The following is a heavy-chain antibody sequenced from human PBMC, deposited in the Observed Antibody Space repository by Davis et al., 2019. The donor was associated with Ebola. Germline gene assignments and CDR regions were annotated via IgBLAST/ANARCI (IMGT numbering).Heavy chain of an antibody. Sequence: GESLKISCAASGFTFSTYSMSWVRQAPGKGLEWVSVIYSGGSTYYADSVKGRFTISRDNSKNTLYLQMNSLNPEDTALYYCASEQSGVAGDYWGQGTLVTVSS. CDR3: ASEQSGVAGDY. V-gene: IGHV3-53*01. CDR2: IYSGGST. D-gene: IGHD6-19*01. CDR1: GFTFSTYS. J-gene: IGHJ4*02.